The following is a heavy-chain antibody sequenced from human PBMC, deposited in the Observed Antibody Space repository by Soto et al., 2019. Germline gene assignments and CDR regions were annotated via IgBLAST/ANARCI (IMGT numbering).Heavy chain of an antibody. CDR2: VHSDGSST. D-gene: IGHD2-15*01. Sequence: EVQLVESEGGLVQPGGSLRLSCAASGFTFSYYWMHWVRQAPGQGLVWVSRVHSDGSSTTYADSVKGRFTISRDNAKNTVYVQINSLRAEDTAGYYCARGGKGAFDLWGRGTMVTVSS. CDR3: ARGGKGAFDL. CDR1: GFTFSYYW. J-gene: IGHJ3*01. V-gene: IGHV3-74*01.